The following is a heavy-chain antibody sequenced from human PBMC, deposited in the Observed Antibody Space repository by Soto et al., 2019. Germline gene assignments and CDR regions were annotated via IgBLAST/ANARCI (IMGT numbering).Heavy chain of an antibody. J-gene: IGHJ5*02. CDR1: GGSISSYY. V-gene: IGHV4-59*01. D-gene: IGHD2-15*01. Sequence: SETLSLTCTVSGGSISSYYWSWIRQPPGKGLEWIGYIYYSGSTNYNPSLKSRVTISVDTSKSQFSLKLSSVTAADTAVYYCARVVVAATNNWFDPWGQGTLVTVSS. CDR3: ARVVVAATNNWFDP. CDR2: IYYSGST.